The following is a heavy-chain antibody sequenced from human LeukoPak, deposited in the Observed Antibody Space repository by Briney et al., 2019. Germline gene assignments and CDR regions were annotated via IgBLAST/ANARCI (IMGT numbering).Heavy chain of an antibody. Sequence: QPGRSLRLSCAASGFTFSSYGMHWVRQAPGKGLEWVAVIWYDGSNKYYADSVKGRFTISRDNSKNTLYLQMNSLRAEDTAVYYCAKGRGSSGWYDPLDYWGQGTLVTVSS. D-gene: IGHD6-19*01. CDR1: GFTFSSYG. J-gene: IGHJ4*02. CDR3: AKGRGSSGWYDPLDY. CDR2: IWYDGSNK. V-gene: IGHV3-33*06.